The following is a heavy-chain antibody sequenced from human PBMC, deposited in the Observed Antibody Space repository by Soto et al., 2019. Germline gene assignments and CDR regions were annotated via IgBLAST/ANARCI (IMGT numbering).Heavy chain of an antibody. J-gene: IGHJ4*02. CDR3: ARLPPSWIQLWTYYFDY. V-gene: IGHV5-51*01. CDR2: IYPGDSDT. CDR1: GYSFTSYW. D-gene: IGHD5-18*01. Sequence: GESLKISCKGSGYSFTSYWIGWVRQMPGKGLEWMGIIYPGDSDTRYSLSFQGQVTISADKSIGTAYLQWSSLKASDTAMYYCARLPPSWIQLWTYYFDYWGQGTLVTVSS.